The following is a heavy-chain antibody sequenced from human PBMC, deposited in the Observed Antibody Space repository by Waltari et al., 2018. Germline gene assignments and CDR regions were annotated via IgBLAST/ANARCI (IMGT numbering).Heavy chain of an antibody. CDR2: IIPILNIG. CDR3: TRVIGTNNSYDYMDV. V-gene: IGHV1-69*10. CDR1: AGTFSSYA. D-gene: IGHD1-1*01. J-gene: IGHJ6*03. Sequence: QVQLVQSGAEVKKPGSSVKVPCKASAGTFSSYAISWVRQAPGQGLEWVGGIIPILNIGNCAQKFKGRVTITAEKSTRTAVMELSSLRSEDTAVYYCTRVIGTNNSYDYMDVWGKGTTVTVSS.